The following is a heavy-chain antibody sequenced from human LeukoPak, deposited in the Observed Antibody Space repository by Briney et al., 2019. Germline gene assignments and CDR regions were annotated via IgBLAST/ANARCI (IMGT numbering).Heavy chain of an antibody. CDR1: GGSVSSSTFF. Sequence: SETLSLTCTLSGGSVSSSTFFWGWIRQPPGKGLDWIGSIYYIGSTYYNPSLRSRVTMSMDTSKNQLSLKLNSVTAADTAVYYCPTMSYTSGWHWNFEYWGQGALVTVSS. V-gene: IGHV4-39*01. D-gene: IGHD6-19*01. CDR2: IYYIGST. J-gene: IGHJ4*02. CDR3: PTMSYTSGWHWNFEY.